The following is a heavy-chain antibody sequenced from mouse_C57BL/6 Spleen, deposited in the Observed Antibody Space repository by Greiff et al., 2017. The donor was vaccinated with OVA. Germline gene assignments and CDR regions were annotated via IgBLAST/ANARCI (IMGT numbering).Heavy chain of an antibody. D-gene: IGHD4-1*01. CDR2: INPKNGGT. Sequence: EVKLQESGPELVKPGASVKMSCKASGYTFTDYNMHWVKQSHGKSLEWIGYINPKNGGTSYNQKCKGKATLTVNKSSSTAYMELRSLTSEDSAVYYCARGELGHAMDYWGQGTSVTVSS. J-gene: IGHJ4*01. V-gene: IGHV1-22*01. CDR3: ARGELGHAMDY. CDR1: GYTFTDYN.